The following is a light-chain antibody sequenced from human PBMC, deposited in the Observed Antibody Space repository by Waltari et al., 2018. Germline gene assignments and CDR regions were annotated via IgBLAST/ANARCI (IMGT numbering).Light chain of an antibody. CDR3: QQYENLPFT. J-gene: IGKJ4*01. Sequence: DIQMTQSPSSLSASVGDRVTITCQESQDSRNYLNWYQQKQGKAPKLLIYDASKLETGVPSRFRGSGSGIDFTFTISSLQPEDIATYYCQQYENLPFTFGGGTKVEIK. CDR1: QDSRNY. CDR2: DAS. V-gene: IGKV1-33*01.